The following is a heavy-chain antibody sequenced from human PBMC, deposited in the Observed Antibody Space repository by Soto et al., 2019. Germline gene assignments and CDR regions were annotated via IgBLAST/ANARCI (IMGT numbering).Heavy chain of an antibody. V-gene: IGHV3-9*01. J-gene: IGHJ3*02. Sequence: EVQLVESGGGLVQPGRSLRLSCAASGFTFDDYAMHWVRQAPGKGLEWVSGISWNSGSIGYADSVKGRFTISRDNAKNFLYLQMSSLRAEDTALYYCAKDTTTFGGVILDAFDIWGQGTMVTVSS. CDR1: GFTFDDYA. CDR3: AKDTTTFGGVILDAFDI. CDR2: ISWNSGSI. D-gene: IGHD3-16*02.